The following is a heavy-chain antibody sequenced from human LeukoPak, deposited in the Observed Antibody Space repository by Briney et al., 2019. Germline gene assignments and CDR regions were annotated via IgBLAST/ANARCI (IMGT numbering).Heavy chain of an antibody. Sequence: VASVKVSCKASGYTFTSYGISWVRQAPGQGLEWMVWISAYNGNTNYAQKLQGRVTMTTDTSTSTAYMELRSLRSDDTAVYYCARDPASIAAAGTLDYWGQGTLVTVSS. D-gene: IGHD6-13*01. J-gene: IGHJ4*02. V-gene: IGHV1-18*01. CDR1: GYTFTSYG. CDR2: ISAYNGNT. CDR3: ARDPASIAAAGTLDY.